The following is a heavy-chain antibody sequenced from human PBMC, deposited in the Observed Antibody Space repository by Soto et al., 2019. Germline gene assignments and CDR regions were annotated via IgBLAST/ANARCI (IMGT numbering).Heavy chain of an antibody. CDR3: TFLWFGEFHVETVDI. D-gene: IGHD3-10*01. Sequence: EVQLVESGGGLVQPGGSMKVSCAASGVTFSSYEVNWVRQAPGKGLEWVSSISGSGAPKYYAESVKGRFTISRDNAQNSADPQMNSQRAEDMAIYDCTFLWFGEFHVETVDIWGQGTRVTVSS. CDR2: ISGSGAPK. CDR1: GVTFSSYE. J-gene: IGHJ3*02. V-gene: IGHV3-48*03.